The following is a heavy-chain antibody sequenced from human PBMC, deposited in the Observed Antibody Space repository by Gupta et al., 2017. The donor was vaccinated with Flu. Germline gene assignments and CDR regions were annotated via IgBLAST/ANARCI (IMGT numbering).Heavy chain of an antibody. CDR1: YW. V-gene: IGHV5-51*01. J-gene: IGHJ4*02. D-gene: IGHD2-2*01. CDR3: ARFKNLLSLPKGTFDY. CDR2: IYPGDSDT. Sequence: YWIGWVRQMPGKGLEWMGIIYPGDSDTRYSPSFQGQVTISADKSITTAYLQWSSLKASDTAMYYCARFKNLLSLPKGTFDYWGQGTLVTVSS.